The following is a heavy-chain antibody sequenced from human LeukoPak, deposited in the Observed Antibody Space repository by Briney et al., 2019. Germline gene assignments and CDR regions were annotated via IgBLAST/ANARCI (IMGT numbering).Heavy chain of an antibody. CDR3: ARVRTYYYDSSGYYWFYDY. Sequence: GRSLRLSCAASGFTFSSYWMHWVRQAPGKGLVWVSRINSDGSSTSYADSVKGRFTISRDNAKNTLYLQMNSLRAEDTAVYYCARVRTYYYDSSGYYWFYDYWGQGTLVTVSS. J-gene: IGHJ4*02. V-gene: IGHV3-74*01. D-gene: IGHD3-22*01. CDR2: INSDGSST. CDR1: GFTFSSYW.